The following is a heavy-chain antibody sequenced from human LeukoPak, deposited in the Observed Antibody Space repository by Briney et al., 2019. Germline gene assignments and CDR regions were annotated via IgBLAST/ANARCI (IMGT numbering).Heavy chain of an antibody. CDR1: GFTLSDYY. V-gene: IGHV3-11*04. CDR2: ISNGGGYL. J-gene: IGHJ4*02. D-gene: IGHD5-12*01. Sequence: GGSLRLSCAASGFTLSDYYLTWIRQAPGKGLEWVSSISNGGGYLYYADSLKGRFTISRDNAKNSLYLQMNSLRPEDTAVYYCARAGLYSGSGLDYWGQGALVTVSS. CDR3: ARAGLYSGSGLDY.